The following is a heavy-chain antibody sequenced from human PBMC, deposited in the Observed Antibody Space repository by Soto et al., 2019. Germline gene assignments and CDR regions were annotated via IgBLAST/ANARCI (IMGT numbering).Heavy chain of an antibody. J-gene: IGHJ5*02. CDR2: IIPIFGTA. Sequence: QVQLVQSGAEVKKPGSSVKVSCKASGGTFSSYAISWVRQAPGQGLEWMGGIIPIFGTANYAQKFQGRVTLTADESTSTAYMELSSLRSEDTGVYYCARDLWYSSRWDMTGEGQWFDPWGQGTLVTVSS. V-gene: IGHV1-69*01. CDR1: GGTFSSYA. CDR3: ARDLWYSSRWDMTGEGQWFDP. D-gene: IGHD6-13*01.